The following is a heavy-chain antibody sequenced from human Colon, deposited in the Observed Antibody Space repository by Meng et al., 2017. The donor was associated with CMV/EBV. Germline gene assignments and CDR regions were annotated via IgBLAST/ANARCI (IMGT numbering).Heavy chain of an antibody. CDR1: GFITRSHW. Sequence: GGSLRLSCVDSGFITRSHWIHWVRQGPGKGLVWVSRIRGIGYDPSYADSVKGRFTISRDNAKNSVYLQMNSLRAEDTAVYYCARDSNDYSDYAHWFDAWGQGTLVTVSS. CDR2: IRGIGYDP. J-gene: IGHJ5*02. D-gene: IGHD4-11*01. V-gene: IGHV3-74*01. CDR3: ARDSNDYSDYAHWFDA.